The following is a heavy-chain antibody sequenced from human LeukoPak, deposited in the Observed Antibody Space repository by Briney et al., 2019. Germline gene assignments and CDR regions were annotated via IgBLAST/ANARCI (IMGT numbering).Heavy chain of an antibody. CDR2: ISSSSSYI. D-gene: IGHD5-12*01. V-gene: IGHV3-21*01. CDR3: ARDLSSGYDDRGDY. J-gene: IGHJ4*02. CDR1: GFTFSSYS. Sequence: GGSLRLSCAASGFTFSSYSMNWVRQAPGKGLEWVSSISSSSSYIYYADSVKGRFTISRDNAKNSLYLQMNSPRAEDAAVYYCARDLSSGYDDRGDYWGQGTLVTVSS.